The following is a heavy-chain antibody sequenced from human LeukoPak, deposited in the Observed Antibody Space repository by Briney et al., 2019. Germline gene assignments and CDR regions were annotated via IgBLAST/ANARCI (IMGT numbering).Heavy chain of an antibody. D-gene: IGHD3-22*01. CDR1: GFTFSNYW. CDR2: IKQDGSEK. J-gene: IGHJ5*02. Sequence: GGSLRLSCAAAGFTFSNYWMSWVRQAPGKGLEWVANIKQDGSEKYYVDSVKGRFTISRDNAKNSLYLQMNSLRAEDTAVYYCARQKVVMEYNWFDPWGQGTLVTVSS. V-gene: IGHV3-7*01. CDR3: ARQKVVMEYNWFDP.